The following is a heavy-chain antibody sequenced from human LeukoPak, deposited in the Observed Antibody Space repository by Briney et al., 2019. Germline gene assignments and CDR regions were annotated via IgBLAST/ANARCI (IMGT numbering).Heavy chain of an antibody. CDR2: INPSGGST. CDR1: GYTFTIYY. D-gene: IGHD6-13*01. V-gene: IGHV1-46*01. CDR3: AREEDGIAAAGTSWFDP. J-gene: IGHJ5*02. Sequence: ASVNVSCKASGYTFTIYYMHWVRQAPGQGLEWMGIINPSGGSTSYAQKFQGRVTMTRDMSTSTVYMELSSLRSEDTAVYYCAREEDGIAAAGTSWFDPWGQGTLVTVSS.